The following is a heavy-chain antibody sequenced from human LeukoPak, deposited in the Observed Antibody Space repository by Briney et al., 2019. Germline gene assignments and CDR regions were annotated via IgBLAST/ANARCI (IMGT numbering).Heavy chain of an antibody. Sequence: SVKVSCKASGGTFSSYAISWVRQAPGQGLEWMGRIIPILGIANYAQKFQGRVTITADKSTSTAYMELSSLRSDDTAVYYCARAKGWGELLRNWFDPWGQGTLVTVSS. D-gene: IGHD3-16*01. V-gene: IGHV1-69*04. CDR1: GGTFSSYA. CDR2: IIPILGIA. J-gene: IGHJ5*02. CDR3: ARAKGWGELLRNWFDP.